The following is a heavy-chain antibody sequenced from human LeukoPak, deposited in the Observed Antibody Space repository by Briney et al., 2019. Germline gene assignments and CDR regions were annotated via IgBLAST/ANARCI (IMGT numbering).Heavy chain of an antibody. CDR3: ARHPYSGSYHFDY. J-gene: IGHJ4*02. D-gene: IGHD1-26*01. CDR1: GYIFTGYY. Sequence: GASVKVSCKASGYIFTGYYMQWVRQAPGQGLEWMGWINPNSGGTNSAQKFQGRVTMTRDTSISTAYMELSRLTPDDTAVYYCARHPYSGSYHFDYWGQGTLVTVSS. CDR2: INPNSGGT. V-gene: IGHV1-2*02.